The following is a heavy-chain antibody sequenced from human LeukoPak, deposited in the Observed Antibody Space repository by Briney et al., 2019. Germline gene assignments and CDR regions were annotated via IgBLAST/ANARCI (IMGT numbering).Heavy chain of an antibody. CDR1: GYSFTSYW. D-gene: IGHD6-13*01. CDR2: IYPGDSDT. Sequence: GESLKISCKGSGYSFTSYWIGWVRQMPGKGLEWMGIIYPGDSDTRYSPSFQGQVTISADKSIGTAYLQWSSLKASDTAMYYCARHGSSSWYGEVDYYYGMDVWGKGTTVTVSS. J-gene: IGHJ6*04. CDR3: ARHGSSSWYGEVDYYYGMDV. V-gene: IGHV5-51*01.